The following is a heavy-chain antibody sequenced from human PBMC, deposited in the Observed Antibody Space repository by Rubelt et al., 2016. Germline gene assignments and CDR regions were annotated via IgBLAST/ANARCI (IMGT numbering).Heavy chain of an antibody. CDR1: GYTFTSYA. CDR2: INAGNGST. J-gene: IGHJ5*02. V-gene: IGHV1-3*01. CDR3: ARVIWGSGWSNNWFDP. D-gene: IGHD6-19*01. Sequence: QVQLVQSGAEVKKPGASVKVSCKASGYTFTSYAMHWVRQAPGQRLEWMGWINAGNGSTKYSQKFQGRVTITRDTSASTAYMELSSLRSEDPAVYYCARVIWGSGWSNNWFDPWGQGTLVTVSS.